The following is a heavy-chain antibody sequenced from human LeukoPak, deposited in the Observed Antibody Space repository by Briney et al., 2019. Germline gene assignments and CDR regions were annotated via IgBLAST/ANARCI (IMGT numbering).Heavy chain of an antibody. D-gene: IGHD3-22*01. Sequence: ASVKVSCKASGYTFASYDTNWVRQATGQGLEWMGWMNPYSGNTGYAQKLQGRVTVTRNTSISTAYMDLSSLRSEDTAVYYCARHVSYYDSRGYYQSDAFDIWGQGTMVTVSS. CDR3: ARHVSYYDSRGYYQSDAFDI. CDR1: GYTFASYD. J-gene: IGHJ3*02. CDR2: MNPYSGNT. V-gene: IGHV1-8*01.